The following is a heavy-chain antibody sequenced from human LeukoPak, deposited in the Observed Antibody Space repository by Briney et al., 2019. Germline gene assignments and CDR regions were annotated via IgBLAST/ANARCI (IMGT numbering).Heavy chain of an antibody. J-gene: IGHJ4*02. Sequence: GGSLRLSCAASGFTFNSYNMNGVRQAPGKGLEWVSSISSSSSYIYYADSVKGRFTISRDNAKNSLYLQMNSLRAEDTAVYYCARAADSSGYPDYWGQGTLVTVSS. CDR1: GFTFNSYN. CDR3: ARAADSSGYPDY. CDR2: ISSSSSYI. V-gene: IGHV3-21*01. D-gene: IGHD3-22*01.